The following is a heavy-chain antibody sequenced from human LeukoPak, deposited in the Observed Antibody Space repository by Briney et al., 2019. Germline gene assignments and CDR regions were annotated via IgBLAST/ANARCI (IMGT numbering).Heavy chain of an antibody. CDR3: ARARGSLGNSYYMDV. V-gene: IGHV4-39*07. D-gene: IGHD3-16*01. Sequence: SETLSLTCSVSGGSISTGAYYWGWIRQPPGKGLEWIGSIYYSGTTYYNPSLKSRVSISVDTSKNQFSLKLSFVTAADTAVYYCARARGSLGNSYYMDVWGKGTTVTVSS. J-gene: IGHJ6*03. CDR2: IYYSGTT. CDR1: GGSISTGAYY.